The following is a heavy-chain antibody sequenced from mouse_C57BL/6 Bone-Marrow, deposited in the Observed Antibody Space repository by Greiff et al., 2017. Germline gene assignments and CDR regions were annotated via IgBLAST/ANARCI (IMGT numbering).Heavy chain of an antibody. CDR2: IDPADGDP. J-gene: IGHJ3*01. CDR1: GFNIKDYY. Sequence: VQLQQPGAELVRPGASVKLSCTASGFNIKDYYMHWVKQRPEQGLEWIGRIDPADGDPEYAPKFQGKATLTSDTSTNTAYLQLGSLASDDTAVYYCRGFAYWGQGTLVTVSA. V-gene: IGHV14-1*01. CDR3: RGFAY.